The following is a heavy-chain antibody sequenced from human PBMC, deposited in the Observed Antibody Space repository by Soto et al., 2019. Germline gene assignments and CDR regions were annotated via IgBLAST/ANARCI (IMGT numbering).Heavy chain of an antibody. CDR2: IDSSGEK. Sequence: QVTLKESGPVLVKPTETLTLRCTASGLSITDSEMGVSWIRQPPGQPLGWLAHIDSSGEKSYRTFLKSRLAISKDTSKSQIVLTMTNMAPEDTATYYCARRHLAVAVSPWFDPWGQGIPVTVSS. CDR3: ARRHLAVAVSPWFDP. D-gene: IGHD6-19*01. J-gene: IGHJ5*02. CDR1: GLSITDSEMG. V-gene: IGHV2-26*01.